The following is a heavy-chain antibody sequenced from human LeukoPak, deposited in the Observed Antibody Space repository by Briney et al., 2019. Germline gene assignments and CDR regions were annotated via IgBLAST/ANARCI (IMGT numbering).Heavy chain of an antibody. D-gene: IGHD3-22*01. V-gene: IGHV3-73*01. CDR1: GFTFTSYG. J-gene: IGHJ4*02. CDR2: IRSKANSYAT. CDR3: TRHDYCDSSGSTFDY. Sequence: GGSLRLSCAASGFTFTSYGMHWVRQAPGKGLEWVGRIRSKANSYATAYAASVKGRFTISRDDSKNTAYLQMNSLKTEDTAVYYCTRHDYCDSSGSTFDYWGQGTLVTVSS.